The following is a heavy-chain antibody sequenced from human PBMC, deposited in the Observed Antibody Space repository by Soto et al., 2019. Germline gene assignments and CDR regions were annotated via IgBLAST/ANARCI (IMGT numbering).Heavy chain of an antibody. CDR3: AKEGGRSGSYYLSSSYYFDY. D-gene: IGHD1-26*01. CDR2: ISYDGSNT. J-gene: IGHJ4*02. V-gene: IGHV3-30*18. Sequence: QVQLVESGGGVVQPGRSLRLSCVASGFTFSSYGMHWVRQAPGKGLEWVAIISYDGSNTYYADSVKGRFTISRDNSKXTXYXXMNSLRPEDTSVYYCAKEGGRSGSYYLSSSYYFDYWGQGTLVTVSS. CDR1: GFTFSSYG.